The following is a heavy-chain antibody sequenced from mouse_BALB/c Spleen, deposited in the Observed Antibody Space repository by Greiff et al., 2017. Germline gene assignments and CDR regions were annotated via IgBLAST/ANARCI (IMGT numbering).Heavy chain of an antibody. Sequence: VQLQQPGAELVKPGASVKLSCKASGYSFTGYTMNWVKQSHGKNLEWIGLINPYNGGTSYNQKFKGKATLTVDKSSSTAYMELLSLTSEDSAVYYCARGGTKRNYYAMDYWGQGTSVTVSS. CDR1: GYSFTGYT. CDR2: INPYNGGT. J-gene: IGHJ4*01. V-gene: IGHV1-18*01. CDR3: ARGGTKRNYYAMDY. D-gene: IGHD3-3*01.